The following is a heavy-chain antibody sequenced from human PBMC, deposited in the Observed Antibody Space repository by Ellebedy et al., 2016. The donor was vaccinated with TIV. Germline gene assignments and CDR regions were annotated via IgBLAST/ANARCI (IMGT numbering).Heavy chain of an antibody. D-gene: IGHD3-3*01. Sequence: GGSLRLXXAASGFTFDDYAMHWVRQAPGRGLEWVSGISWNSGSIGYADSVKGRFTISRDNAKNSLYLQMNSLRTEDTALYYCAKDLELRFSKMEAFDIWGQGTMVTVSS. J-gene: IGHJ3*02. V-gene: IGHV3-9*01. CDR2: ISWNSGSI. CDR1: GFTFDDYA. CDR3: AKDLELRFSKMEAFDI.